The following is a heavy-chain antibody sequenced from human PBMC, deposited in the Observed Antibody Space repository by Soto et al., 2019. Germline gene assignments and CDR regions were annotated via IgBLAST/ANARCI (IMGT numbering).Heavy chain of an antibody. CDR2: FSAMLGTP. CDR1: GYTFISHS. V-gene: IGHV1-69*13. CDR3: ARGAMANFDY. D-gene: IGHD5-18*01. J-gene: IGHJ4*02. Sequence: SVKVSCKSSGYTFISHSITWVRQAPGQGREWMGGFSAMLGTPTYAKKVQGRATISADESLTSSYLELRSLRSEDTGVYFCARGAMANFDYWGQGTVVTVSS.